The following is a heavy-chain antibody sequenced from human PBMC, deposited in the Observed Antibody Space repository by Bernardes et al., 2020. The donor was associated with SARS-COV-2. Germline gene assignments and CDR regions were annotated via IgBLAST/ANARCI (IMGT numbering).Heavy chain of an antibody. J-gene: IGHJ4*02. CDR3: AREYTYGFDS. V-gene: IGHV3-48*03. Sequence: GSLSPSRAASGFTLSRSVMNWVRPAPGKGLEWVSYISTGGSTKYYADSVKGRFTISRDNAKNSLYLQMNSLRAEDTAVYYCAREYTYGFDSWGQGTLVTVSS. CDR2: ISTGGSTK. CDR1: GFTLSRSV. D-gene: IGHD5-18*01.